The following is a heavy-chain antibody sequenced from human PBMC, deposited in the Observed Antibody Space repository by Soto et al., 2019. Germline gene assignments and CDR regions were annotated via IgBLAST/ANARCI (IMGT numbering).Heavy chain of an antibody. CDR2: IYPGDSDT. CDR3: ASPLRYDFWSGYVFDY. J-gene: IGHJ4*02. V-gene: IGHV5-51*01. Sequence: GESLKISCKGSGYSFTSYWIGWVSQMPGKGLEWMGIIYPGDSDTRYSPSFQGQVTISADKSISTAYLQWSSLKASDTAMYYCASPLRYDFWSGYVFDYWGQGTLVTVSS. D-gene: IGHD3-3*01. CDR1: GYSFTSYW.